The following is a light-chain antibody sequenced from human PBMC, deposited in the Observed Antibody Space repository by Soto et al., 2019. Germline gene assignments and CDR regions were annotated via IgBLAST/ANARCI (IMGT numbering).Light chain of an antibody. CDR3: SSYTSSSTYVV. CDR2: EVS. Sequence: QSALTQPASVSGSPGQSITISCTGTSSDVGGYNYVSWYQQHPGKAPKLMIYEVSNRPSGVSNRFSGSKSGNTASLTISGLKSEDEADYYCSSYTSSSTYVVFGGGTQLTV. CDR1: SSDVGGYNY. J-gene: IGLJ2*01. V-gene: IGLV2-14*01.